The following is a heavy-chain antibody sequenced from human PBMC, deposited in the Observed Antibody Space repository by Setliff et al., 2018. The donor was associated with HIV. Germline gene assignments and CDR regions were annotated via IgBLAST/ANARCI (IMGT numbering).Heavy chain of an antibody. J-gene: IGHJ4*02. Sequence: SETLSLTCAVYGGSFSGYYWSWIRQPPGKGLEWIGEINHSGSTNYNMSLWSRVTISLDASRNQFSLELISVTAADTAVYYCAGYSFGYYRGFDFWGQGTLVTVSS. D-gene: IGHD3-22*01. V-gene: IGHV4-34*01. CDR2: INHSGST. CDR1: GGSFSGYY. CDR3: AGYSFGYYRGFDF.